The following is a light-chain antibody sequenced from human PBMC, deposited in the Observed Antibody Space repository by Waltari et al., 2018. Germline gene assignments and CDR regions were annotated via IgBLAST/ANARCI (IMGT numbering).Light chain of an antibody. CDR3: QQLNTYPYT. J-gene: IGKJ2*01. CDR1: HDINTY. Sequence: QLTQSPSSLSASVGDRGTMACRHSHDINTYLAYYQLKPGKAPKLLISTSSTLQTGVPSMSSGSGSGPDFTLTITSLQPEDLATYYCQQLNTYPYTFGQGTKLEIK. CDR2: TSS. V-gene: IGKV1-9*01.